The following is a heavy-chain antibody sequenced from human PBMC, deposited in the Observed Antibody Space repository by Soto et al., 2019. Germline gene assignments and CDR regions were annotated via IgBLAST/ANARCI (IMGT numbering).Heavy chain of an antibody. CDR2: ISAYNGNT. J-gene: IGHJ6*02. V-gene: IGHV1-18*01. CDR3: ARVLAVALGDV. D-gene: IGHD6-19*01. Sequence: QVQLVQSGAEVKKPGASVKVSCKASGYTFTSYGISWVRQAPGQGLEWMGWISAYNGNTKYAQKHQGRVTMTTDTSTSRADMELRSLRSDDTAVYYCARVLAVALGDVWGQGTTVTVSS. CDR1: GYTFTSYG.